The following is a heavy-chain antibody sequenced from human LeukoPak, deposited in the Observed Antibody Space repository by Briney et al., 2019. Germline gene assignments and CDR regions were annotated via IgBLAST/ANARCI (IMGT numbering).Heavy chain of an antibody. CDR3: ALEYGTSSAFDY. CDR2: ISPSGGT. V-gene: IGHV1-2*02. Sequence: ASVKVSCKTSGYFFTGYYMHWVRQAPGQGLEWMGCISPSGGTVYAQRFQGRVTVTRNTSITTVYMDLSWLTSDDAAVYYCALEYGTSSAFDYWGQGTLVTVSS. J-gene: IGHJ4*02. D-gene: IGHD2/OR15-2a*01. CDR1: GYFFTGYY.